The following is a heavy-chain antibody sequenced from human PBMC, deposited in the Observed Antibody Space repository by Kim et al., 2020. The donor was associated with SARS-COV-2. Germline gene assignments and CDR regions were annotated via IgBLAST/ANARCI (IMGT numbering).Heavy chain of an antibody. Sequence: GGSLRLSCAASGFTFSSYEMNWVRQAPGKGLEWVSYISRSGSAINYADSVRGRFTISRDNAKSLLYLQMNNLRAEDTALYYCARRTAVVPDIYFYGMDVWGQGTMVTVSS. D-gene: IGHD4-17*01. CDR3: ARRTAVVPDIYFYGMDV. CDR1: GFTFSSYE. CDR2: ISRSGSAI. J-gene: IGHJ6*02. V-gene: IGHV3-48*03.